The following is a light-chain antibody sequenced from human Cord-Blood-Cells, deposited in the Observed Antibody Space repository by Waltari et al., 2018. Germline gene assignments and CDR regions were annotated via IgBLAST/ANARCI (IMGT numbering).Light chain of an antibody. CDR3: QQRSNWLT. V-gene: IGKV3-11*01. J-gene: IGKJ4*01. CDR1: QSVSSY. Sequence: EIVLTQSPATLSLSPGERATLSCRASQSVSSYLAWYQQKTGQAPRPLIYDASNRATGIPARFSGSGSGTDFTLTISSLEPEDFAVYYCQQRSNWLTFGGGTKVEIK. CDR2: DAS.